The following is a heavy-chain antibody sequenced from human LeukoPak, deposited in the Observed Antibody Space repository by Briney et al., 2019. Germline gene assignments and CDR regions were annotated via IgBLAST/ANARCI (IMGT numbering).Heavy chain of an antibody. CDR2: ISSSSSYI. Sequence: GGSLRLSCAASGFTFSSYSMNWVRQAPGKGLEWVSSISSSSSYIYYADSVKGRFTISRDNAKNSLYLQMNSLRAEDTAVYYCARTWETAMVLHDAFDIWGQGTMVTVSS. D-gene: IGHD5-18*01. V-gene: IGHV3-21*01. CDR1: GFTFSSYS. J-gene: IGHJ3*02. CDR3: ARTWETAMVLHDAFDI.